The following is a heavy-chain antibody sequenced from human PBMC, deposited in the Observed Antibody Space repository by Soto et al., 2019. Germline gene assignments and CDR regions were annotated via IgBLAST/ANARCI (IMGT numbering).Heavy chain of an antibody. J-gene: IGHJ6*02. CDR3: ARHLTYCSAGSCYSDFPYYGMDV. V-gene: IGHV4-39*01. CDR1: GGSISSSSYS. D-gene: IGHD2-15*01. CDR2: IFYSGST. Sequence: PSETLSLNCTVSGGSISSSSYSWGWIRQPPGKGLEWIGSIFYSGSTYYNPSLKSRVTISVDTSKNQFSLKLSSVTAADTAVYYCARHLTYCSAGSCYSDFPYYGMDVWGQGTTVT.